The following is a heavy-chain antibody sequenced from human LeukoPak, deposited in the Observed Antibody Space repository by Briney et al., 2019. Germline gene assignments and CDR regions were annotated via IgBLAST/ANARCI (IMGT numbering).Heavy chain of an antibody. J-gene: IGHJ4*02. V-gene: IGHV1-2*06. CDR3: ARDYCGGDCFPDY. CDR1: GYTFSCYY. CDR2: INPNSGGT. D-gene: IGHD2-21*02. Sequence: GASVKVSCKASGYTFSCYYMHWVRQAPGRGLEWMGRINPNSGGTNYAQKFQGRVTMTRDTSISTAYMELSRLRSDDTAVYYCARDYCGGDCFPDYWGQGTLVTVSS.